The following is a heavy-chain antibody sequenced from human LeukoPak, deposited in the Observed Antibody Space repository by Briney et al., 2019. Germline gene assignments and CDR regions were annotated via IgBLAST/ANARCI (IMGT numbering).Heavy chain of an antibody. CDR2: IYSGGST. CDR1: GFSFSRNV. J-gene: IGHJ4*02. Sequence: GGSLRLSCLASGFSFSRNVMHWVRQAPGKGLEWVSVIYSGGSTYYADSVKGRFTISRDNSKNTLYLQMNSLRGEDTAVYYCARGWPFDYWGQGTLVTVSS. V-gene: IGHV3-53*01. D-gene: IGHD2-15*01. CDR3: ARGWPFDY.